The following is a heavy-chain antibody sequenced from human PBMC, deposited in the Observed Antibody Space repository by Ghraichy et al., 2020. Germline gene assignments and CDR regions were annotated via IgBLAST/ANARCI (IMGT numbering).Heavy chain of an antibody. D-gene: IGHD3-10*01. J-gene: IGHJ4*02. CDR2: INPSGGGT. CDR1: GYTFTRYY. V-gene: IGHV1-46*01. CDR3: ASYGSGRESYFDY. Sequence: ASVKVSCKASGYTFTRYYMHWVRQAPGQGLEWMGIINPSGGGTTYAQKFQGRVTMTRDTSTSTVYMELSSLRYEDTAMYYCASYGSGRESYFDYWGRATLVTVSS.